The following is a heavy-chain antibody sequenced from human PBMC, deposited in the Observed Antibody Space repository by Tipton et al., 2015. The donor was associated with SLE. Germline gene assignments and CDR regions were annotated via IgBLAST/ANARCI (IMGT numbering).Heavy chain of an antibody. CDR1: GASISSYY. CDR2: IYYSGST. D-gene: IGHD1-7*01. V-gene: IGHV4-59*01. CDR3: ARVGITGTTWDWYFDL. J-gene: IGHJ2*01. Sequence: TLSLTCTVSGASISSYYWSWIRQPPGKGLEWIGYIYYSGSTNYNPSLKSRVTISVDTSKNQFSLKLSSVTAADTAVYYCARVGITGTTWDWYFDLWGRGTLVTVSS.